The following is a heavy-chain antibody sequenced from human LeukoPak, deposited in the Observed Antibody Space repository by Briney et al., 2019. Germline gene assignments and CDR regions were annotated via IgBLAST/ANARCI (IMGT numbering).Heavy chain of an antibody. J-gene: IGHJ4*02. CDR3: AGHLTIVRGVMRDY. CDR2: IYYSGST. D-gene: IGHD3-10*01. CDR1: GGSISSYY. Sequence: SETLSLTCTVSGGSISSYYWSWIRQPPGKGLEWIGYIYYSGSTNYNPSLKSRVTTIVDTSKNHFSLKQSTVTAADTAVYYYAGHLTIVRGVMRDYWGQGTLVTVSS. V-gene: IGHV4-59*08.